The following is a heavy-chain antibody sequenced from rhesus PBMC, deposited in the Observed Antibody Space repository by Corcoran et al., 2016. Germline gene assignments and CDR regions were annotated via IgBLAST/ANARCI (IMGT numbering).Heavy chain of an antibody. V-gene: IGHV4-165*01. J-gene: IGHJ6*01. CDR3: ARYRGSRLDS. D-gene: IGHD3-16*01. CDR1: GGSISSNY. Sequence: QVQLQESGPGLVKPSETLSLTCAVSGGSISSNYWSWIRQSPGKGLEWMGYICVSSGSTRYNPSLKSRVTISTDTSKNQFVRKLSSVTAADTAVYYCARYRGSRLDSWGQGVVVTVSS. CDR2: ICVSSGST.